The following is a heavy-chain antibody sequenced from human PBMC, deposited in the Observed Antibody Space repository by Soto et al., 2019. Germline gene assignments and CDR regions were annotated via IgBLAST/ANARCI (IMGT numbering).Heavy chain of an antibody. Sequence: GGSLRLSCAASGFTFSSYAMHWVRQAPGKGLEWVAVISYDGSNKYYADSVKGRFTISRDNFKNTVYLQMTSLSADDTAVYYCAREISAGFGEPWLDPWGQGTLVTVSS. J-gene: IGHJ5*02. CDR2: ISYDGSNK. V-gene: IGHV3-30*14. CDR3: AREISAGFGEPWLDP. D-gene: IGHD3-10*01. CDR1: GFTFSSYA.